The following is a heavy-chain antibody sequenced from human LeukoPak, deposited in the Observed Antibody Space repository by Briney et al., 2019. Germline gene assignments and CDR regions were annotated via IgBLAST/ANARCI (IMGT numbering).Heavy chain of an antibody. J-gene: IGHJ6*04. D-gene: IGHD3-3*01. CDR2: IYTSGST. V-gene: IGHV4-61*02. Sequence: PSETLSLTCTVSGGSIGSGSYYWSWIRQPAGKGLEWIGRIYTSGSTNYNPSLKSRVTISVDTSKNQFSLKLSSVTAADTAVYYCARDEWLLGVDVWGKGTTVTVSS. CDR3: ARDEWLLGVDV. CDR1: GGSIGSGSYY.